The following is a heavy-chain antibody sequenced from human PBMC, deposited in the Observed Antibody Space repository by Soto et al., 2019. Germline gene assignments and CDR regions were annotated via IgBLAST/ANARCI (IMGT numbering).Heavy chain of an antibody. J-gene: IGHJ6*02. CDR3: AGGSITIFGVVIYYYYGMDV. D-gene: IGHD3-3*01. CDR2: IYYSGST. CDR1: GGSVSSGSYY. Sequence: SETLCLTCTVSGGSVSSGSYYWSWIRQPPGKGLEWIGYIYYSGSTNYNPSLKSRVTISVDTSKNQFSLKLSSVTAADTAVYYCAGGSITIFGVVIYYYYGMDVWGQGTTVTVS. V-gene: IGHV4-61*01.